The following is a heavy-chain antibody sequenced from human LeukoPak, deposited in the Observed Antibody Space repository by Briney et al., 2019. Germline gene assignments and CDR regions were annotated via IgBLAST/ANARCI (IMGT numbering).Heavy chain of an antibody. CDR1: GYSFTSYW. J-gene: IGHJ4*02. D-gene: IGHD3-3*01. V-gene: IGHV5-51*01. Sequence: GESLKISCKGSGYSFTSYWIGWVRHVPGKGLEWMGIIYPGDSDTRYSPSFQGQVTISADKSISTAYLQWSSLKASDTAMYYCARFNTIFGVVTPSFYFDYWGQGTLVTVSS. CDR2: IYPGDSDT. CDR3: ARFNTIFGVVTPSFYFDY.